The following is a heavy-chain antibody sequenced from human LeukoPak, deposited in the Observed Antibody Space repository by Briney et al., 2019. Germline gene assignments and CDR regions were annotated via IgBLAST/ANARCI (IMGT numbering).Heavy chain of an antibody. J-gene: IGHJ6*02. CDR3: ARVGGGSSSFDKNWFSRDYYYGMDV. CDR2: INPSGGST. V-gene: IGHV1-46*01. CDR1: GYTFTSYY. D-gene: IGHD6-13*01. Sequence: ASVKVSCKASGYTFTSYYMHWVRQAPGQGLEWMGIINPSGGSTSYAQKFQGRVTMTRDTSTSTVYMELSSLRSEDTAVYYCARVGGGSSSFDKNWFSRDYYYGMDVWGQGTTVTVSS.